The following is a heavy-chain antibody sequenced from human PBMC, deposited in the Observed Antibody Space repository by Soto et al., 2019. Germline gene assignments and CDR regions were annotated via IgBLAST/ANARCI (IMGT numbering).Heavy chain of an antibody. CDR2: IYYSGST. CDR1: GGSISSYY. D-gene: IGHD6-19*01. J-gene: IGHJ6*02. Sequence: QVQLQESGPGLVKPSETLSLTCTVSGGSISSYYWSWIRQPPGKGLEWIGYIYYSGSTNYNPSLKSRVTISXVTXKXPFSLKLSSVTAADTAVYYCARDLAVAANYYYGMDVWGQGTTVTVSS. V-gene: IGHV4-59*01. CDR3: ARDLAVAANYYYGMDV.